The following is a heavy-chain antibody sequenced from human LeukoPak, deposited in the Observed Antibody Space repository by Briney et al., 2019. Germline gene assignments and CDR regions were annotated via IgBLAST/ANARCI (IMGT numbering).Heavy chain of an antibody. CDR3: ARVGDCSNSRYYMDV. V-gene: IGHV3-20*04. Sequence: GGSLRLSCAASGFTFDDYGMSWVRQAPGKGLEWVSGINWNGGSTGYADSVKGRFTISRDNAKNSLYLQMNSLRAEDTALYYCARVGDCSNSRYYMDVWGKGTTVTVSS. CDR2: INWNGGST. J-gene: IGHJ6*03. D-gene: IGHD2-21*02. CDR1: GFTFDDYG.